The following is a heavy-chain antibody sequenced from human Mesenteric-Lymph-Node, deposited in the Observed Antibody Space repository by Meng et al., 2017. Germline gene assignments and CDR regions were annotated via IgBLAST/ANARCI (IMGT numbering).Heavy chain of an antibody. Sequence: LKISCAASGFTFNSYAMHWVRQAPGKGLEWVAVISFDGTNKYYADSVKGRFIISRDNSKNTLYLQMNSLRAEDTAVYFCARAEPYYYDSSDYSGSGGQGTLVTVSS. D-gene: IGHD3-22*01. CDR1: GFTFNSYA. V-gene: IGHV3-30*04. CDR3: ARAEPYYYDSSDYSGS. J-gene: IGHJ1*01. CDR2: ISFDGTNK.